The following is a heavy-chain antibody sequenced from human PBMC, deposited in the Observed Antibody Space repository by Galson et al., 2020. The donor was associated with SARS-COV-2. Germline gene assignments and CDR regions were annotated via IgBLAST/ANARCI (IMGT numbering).Heavy chain of an antibody. Sequence: TGGSLRLSCRAYGLTFNIFWMSWVRQSPGKGLEWVANIDDAGTTTYYVDSVKGRFTISRDNAKNSLYLEMNNLRVDDSAVYYCGTAGDYWGLGALVTVSS. CDR1: GLTFNIFW. D-gene: IGHD3-10*01. CDR3: GTAGDY. V-gene: IGHV3-7*05. J-gene: IGHJ4*02. CDR2: IDDAGTTT.